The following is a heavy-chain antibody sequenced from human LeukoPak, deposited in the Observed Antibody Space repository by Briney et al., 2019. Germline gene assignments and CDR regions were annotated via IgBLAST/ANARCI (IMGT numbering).Heavy chain of an antibody. J-gene: IGHJ4*02. CDR3: AKQTSPYGGHFNN. V-gene: IGHV4-59*08. Sequence: SETLSLTCTVSGGSISSYYWSWIRQPPGEGLEWIGGIYYSGSTKYKPSLESRVTISVDTSKNQFSLKLTSVTAADTAVFYCAKQTSPYGGHFNNWGQGTLVTVSS. CDR2: IYYSGST. D-gene: IGHD3-10*01. CDR1: GGSISSYY.